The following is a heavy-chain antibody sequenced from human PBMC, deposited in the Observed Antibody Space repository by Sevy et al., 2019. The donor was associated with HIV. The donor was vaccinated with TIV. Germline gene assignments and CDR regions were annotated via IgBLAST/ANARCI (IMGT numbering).Heavy chain of an antibody. V-gene: IGHV5-51*01. CDR1: GYSFTSYC. J-gene: IGHJ6*02. Sequence: GESLKISCKISGYSFTSYCIGWVRQMTGKGLEWMGIFCLGDFDISYSPSFQGQVTISADKSISTVYLQWRSLKASDTAMYYCTRQGPSDGMYVWGRGTTVTVSS. CDR3: TRQGPSDGMYV. CDR2: FCLGDFDI.